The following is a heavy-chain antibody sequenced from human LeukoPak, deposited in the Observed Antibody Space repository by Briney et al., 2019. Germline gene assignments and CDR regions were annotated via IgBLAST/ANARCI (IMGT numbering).Heavy chain of an antibody. CDR3: VRDLGGRSGH. J-gene: IGHJ4*02. CDR1: GFTFSSHA. V-gene: IGHV3-64D*06. D-gene: IGHD1-26*01. CDR2: ISSNGGGT. Sequence: GGSLRLSCAASGFTFSSHAMHWVRQAPGKGLEYVSVISSNGGGTHYADSVKGRFTVSRDNSKNTLYLQMSSLRAEDTAVYYCVRDLGGRSGHWGQGTLVTVSS.